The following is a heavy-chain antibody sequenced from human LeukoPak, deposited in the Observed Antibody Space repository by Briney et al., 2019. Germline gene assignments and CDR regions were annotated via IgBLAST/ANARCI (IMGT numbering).Heavy chain of an antibody. D-gene: IGHD3-22*01. J-gene: IGHJ4*02. Sequence: ASVKVSCKASGFTFTSHDYNWVRQATGQGLEWMGWMNPNSGSTGYAQKLQGRVTMTTDTSTSTAYMELRSLRSDDTAVYYCARVFHDSSGYYPYYFDYWGQGTLVPVSS. CDR2: MNPNSGST. V-gene: IGHV1-8*01. CDR1: GFTFTSHD. CDR3: ARVFHDSSGYYPYYFDY.